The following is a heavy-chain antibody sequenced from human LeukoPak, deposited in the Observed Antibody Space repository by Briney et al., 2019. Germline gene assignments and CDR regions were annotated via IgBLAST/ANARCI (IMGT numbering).Heavy chain of an antibody. Sequence: PGGSLRLSCAASGFSFSGYSMNWVRQAPGRGLEWISYISSGSRTIFYADSVKGRFTISRDNAKNSLYLQMNSLRADDTAVYYCARESITGDRDFDYWGQGTLITVSS. D-gene: IGHD7-27*01. CDR2: ISSGSRTI. CDR1: GFSFSGYS. CDR3: ARESITGDRDFDY. J-gene: IGHJ4*02. V-gene: IGHV3-48*01.